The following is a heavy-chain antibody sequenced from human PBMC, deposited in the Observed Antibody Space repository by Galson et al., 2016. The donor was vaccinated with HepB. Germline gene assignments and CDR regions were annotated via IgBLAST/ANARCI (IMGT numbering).Heavy chain of an antibody. CDR2: ISRRSTYI. Sequence: SLRLSCAASGFNFNNYTMNWVRQAPGKRLEWISSISRRSTYIYYAESVQRRFTVSRDNTKNVVFLQMNDLRAEDTALYYCAGASTDESPGLRYYAWLSLASFDPWGQGTLVAVSS. V-gene: IGHV3-21*06. CDR1: GFNFNNYT. J-gene: IGHJ5*02. D-gene: IGHD3-9*01. CDR3: AGASTDESPGLRYYAWLSLASFDP.